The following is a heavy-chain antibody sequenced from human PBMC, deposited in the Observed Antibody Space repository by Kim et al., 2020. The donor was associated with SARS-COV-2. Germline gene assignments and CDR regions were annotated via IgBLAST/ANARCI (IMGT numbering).Heavy chain of an antibody. CDR1: GFNFRGYA. V-gene: IGHV3-30-3*01. CDR3: LRDFAMSGIKYFQD. J-gene: IGHJ1*01. Sequence: GGSLRLSCAASGFNFRGYAMNWVRQAPGKGLEWLAGIAYDGSYKYYEDAVKGRFTISRDNYKKTMDLQMSSLRREDTDMYFCLRDFAMSGIKYFQDWGQGILVSVSS. D-gene: IGHD3-3*01. CDR2: IAYDGSYK.